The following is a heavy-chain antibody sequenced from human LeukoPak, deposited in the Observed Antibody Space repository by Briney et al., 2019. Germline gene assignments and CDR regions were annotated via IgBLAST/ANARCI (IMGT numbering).Heavy chain of an antibody. D-gene: IGHD3-10*01. CDR1: GFTFDDYA. J-gene: IGHJ3*02. V-gene: IGHV3-9*01. Sequence: PGRSLRLSCAASGFTFDDYAMHWVRQAPGKGLEWVSGISWNSGSIGYADSVKGRFTISRDNAKNSLYLQMNSLRAEDTALYYCAKGMSFGEFDLRAFDIWGQGTMVTVSS. CDR3: AKGMSFGEFDLRAFDI. CDR2: ISWNSGSI.